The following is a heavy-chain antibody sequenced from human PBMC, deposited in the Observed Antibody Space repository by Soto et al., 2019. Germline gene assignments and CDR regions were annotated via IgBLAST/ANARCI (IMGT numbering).Heavy chain of an antibody. D-gene: IGHD3-3*01. CDR1: GYSFTSYW. CDR3: ARHRYYDFWSGYPNDAFDI. CDR2: IDPSDSCT. J-gene: IGHJ3*02. V-gene: IGHV5-10-1*01. Sequence: PGESLKISCKGSGYSFTSYWISWVRQMPGKGLEWMGRIDPSDSCTNYSPSFQGHVTISADKSISTAYLQWSSLKASDTAMYYCARHRYYDFWSGYPNDAFDIWGQGTMVTVSS.